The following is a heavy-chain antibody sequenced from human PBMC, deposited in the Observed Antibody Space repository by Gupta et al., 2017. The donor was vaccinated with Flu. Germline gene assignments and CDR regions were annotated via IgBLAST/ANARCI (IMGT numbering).Heavy chain of an antibody. Sequence: EVQLVESGGGLVKPGGSVRLSWASSGFSFSTYWMTGVRQAPGKGPEWVGNIKQDGSEKYYMDSVKGRFTVFRDNAKNSLYLQMSSLRAEDTAVYFCVRDFRFQDDYWGQGTLVTVSS. CDR3: VRDFRFQDDY. V-gene: IGHV3-7*01. D-gene: IGHD3-10*01. CDR1: GFSFSTYW. J-gene: IGHJ4*02. CDR2: IKQDGSEK.